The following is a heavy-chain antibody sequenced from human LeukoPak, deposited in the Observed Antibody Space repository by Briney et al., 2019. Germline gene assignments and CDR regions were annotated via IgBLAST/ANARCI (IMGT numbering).Heavy chain of an antibody. CDR2: INPNSGGT. CDR3: ARDKGGYSLNWFDP. Sequence: ASVKVFCKASGYTFTGYYMHWVRQAPGQGLEWMGWINPNSGGTNYAQKFQGRVTMTRDTSISTAYMELSRLRSDDTAVYYCARDKGGYSLNWFDPWGQGTLVTVSS. V-gene: IGHV1-2*02. D-gene: IGHD5-18*01. CDR1: GYTFTGYY. J-gene: IGHJ5*02.